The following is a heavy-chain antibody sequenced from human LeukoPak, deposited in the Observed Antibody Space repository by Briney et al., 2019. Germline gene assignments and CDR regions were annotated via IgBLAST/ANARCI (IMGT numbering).Heavy chain of an antibody. CDR3: ARGSTYYDSSGQVPFDY. V-gene: IGHV3-48*01. CDR1: GFTFSTYS. Sequence: GGSLRLSCAASGFTFSTYSMNWVRQAPGKGLKWVSYISSSSSTIYYTDSVKGRFTISRDNAKNSLHLQMNSLRAEDTAVYYCARGSTYYDSSGQVPFDYWGQGTLVTVSS. D-gene: IGHD3-22*01. J-gene: IGHJ4*02. CDR2: ISSSSSTI.